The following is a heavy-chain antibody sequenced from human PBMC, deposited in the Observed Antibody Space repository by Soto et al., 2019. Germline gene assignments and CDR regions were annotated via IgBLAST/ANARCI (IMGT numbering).Heavy chain of an antibody. CDR2: MNPDNGNT. Sequence: SVKVSCKASGYTFITYEINWVRRAAGQGLEWMGRMNPDNGNTGYAQKFQDRVTMTRNTSISTAYMELSSLRSDDTAVYYCARGPRESGEWLLFDYWGQGALVTVSS. CDR3: ARGPRESGEWLLFDY. V-gene: IGHV1-8*01. D-gene: IGHD3-3*01. J-gene: IGHJ4*02. CDR1: GYTFITYE.